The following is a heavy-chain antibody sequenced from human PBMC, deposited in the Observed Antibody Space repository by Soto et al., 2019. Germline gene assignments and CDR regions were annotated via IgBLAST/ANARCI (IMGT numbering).Heavy chain of an antibody. CDR3: AKDPGADY. CDR2: ISYDGSDQ. J-gene: IGHJ4*02. V-gene: IGHV3-30*18. CDR1: GFTFSSYG. D-gene: IGHD3-10*01. Sequence: QVQLVESGGGVVQPGRSLRLSCAASGFTFSSYGMYWVRQAPGKGLEWVARISYDGSDQFYGDSVKGRFTISRDNSKNTLYLQMSSLRSEDTAVYYCAKDPGADYWGQGTVVTVSA.